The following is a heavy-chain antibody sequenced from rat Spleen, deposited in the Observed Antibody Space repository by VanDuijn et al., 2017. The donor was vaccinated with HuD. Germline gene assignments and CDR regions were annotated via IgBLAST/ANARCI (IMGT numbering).Heavy chain of an antibody. CDR1: GFTFRNYV. V-gene: IGHV5-25*01. CDR2: ISPGGGNT. Sequence: EVQLVESGGGLVQPGRSMKLSCAASGFTFRNYVMDWVRQAPKKGLEWVASISPGGGNTYYRDSVKGRFTIFRDSAKSTLYLQMDSLRSEDTATYYCASLLQWSPFDYWGQGVMVTVSS. D-gene: IGHD1-1*01. CDR3: ASLLQWSPFDY. J-gene: IGHJ2*01.